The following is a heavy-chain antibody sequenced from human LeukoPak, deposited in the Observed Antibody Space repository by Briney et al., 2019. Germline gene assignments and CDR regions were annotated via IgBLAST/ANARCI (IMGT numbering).Heavy chain of an antibody. CDR3: ATGTSYYSGYEDY. V-gene: IGHV3-53*04. CDR2: IYSDGST. D-gene: IGHD5-12*01. J-gene: IGHJ4*02. Sequence: GGSLRLSCAASGYIASSNYLSWVREAPGKGLQWVSVIYSDGSTKYAESVKGRFTISRHNSMDTLYPQMNSLRREDTAVYYCATGTSYYSGYEDYWGQGTPVTVSS. CDR1: GYIASSNY.